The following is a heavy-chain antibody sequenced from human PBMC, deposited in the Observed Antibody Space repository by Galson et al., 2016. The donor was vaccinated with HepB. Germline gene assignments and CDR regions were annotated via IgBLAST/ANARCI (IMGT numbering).Heavy chain of an antibody. CDR2: ISWEGGT. V-gene: IGHV2-5*02. D-gene: IGHD3-3*01. J-gene: IGHJ5*02. Sequence: PALVKPPQTLTLTCTFSGFSLNTSGVGVGWIRQPPGKALEWLALISWEGGTHYSPSLRDRLTIARGTSGDQVILTMTKMDTVDTATYYCAHRITVFGVVTWFGPWGQGTLVTVSS. CDR3: AHRITVFGVVTWFGP. CDR1: GFSLNTSGVG.